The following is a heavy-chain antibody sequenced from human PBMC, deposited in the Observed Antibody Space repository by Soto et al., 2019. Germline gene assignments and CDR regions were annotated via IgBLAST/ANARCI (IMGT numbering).Heavy chain of an antibody. Sequence: EVQLVESGGGLVKPGGSLRLSCAASGFTFSSYSMNWVRQAPGKGLEWVSSISSSSSYIYYADSVKGRFTISRDNAKNSLYLQMNSLRAEDTAVYYCARDHDAGRDGYNPDAFDIWGQGTMVTVSS. CDR3: ARDHDAGRDGYNPDAFDI. CDR2: ISSSSSYI. D-gene: IGHD5-12*01. J-gene: IGHJ3*02. CDR1: GFTFSSYS. V-gene: IGHV3-21*01.